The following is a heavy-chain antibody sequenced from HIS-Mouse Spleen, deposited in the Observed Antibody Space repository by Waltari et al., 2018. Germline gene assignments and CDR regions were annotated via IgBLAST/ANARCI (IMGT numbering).Heavy chain of an antibody. D-gene: IGHD1-26*01. V-gene: IGHV1-69*01. Sequence: QVQLVQSGAEVQQPGSSVKVSCKASGGTFSSYAISWVRQAPGQGLEWMGGIIPIFGTANYEQKFQGRVTITADESTSTAYMELSSLRSEDTAVYYCARGPGGAGSYPYYFDYWGQGTLVTVSS. CDR2: IIPIFGTA. J-gene: IGHJ4*02. CDR3: ARGPGGAGSYPYYFDY. CDR1: GGTFSSYA.